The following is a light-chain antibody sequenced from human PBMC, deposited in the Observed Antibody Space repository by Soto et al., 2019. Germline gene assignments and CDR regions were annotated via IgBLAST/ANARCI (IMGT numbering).Light chain of an antibody. Sequence: DIQMTQSPSSLSASVGDRVTNTCRASQSISSYLNWYQQKPGKAPKLLIYAASSLQSGVPSRFSGSGSGTDFTLTISSLQPEDFATYYCQQSYSTPLTFGGGIKVEIK. J-gene: IGKJ4*01. CDR2: AAS. CDR3: QQSYSTPLT. V-gene: IGKV1-39*01. CDR1: QSISSY.